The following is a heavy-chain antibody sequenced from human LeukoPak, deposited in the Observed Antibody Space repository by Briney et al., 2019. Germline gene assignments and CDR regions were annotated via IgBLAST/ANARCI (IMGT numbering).Heavy chain of an antibody. D-gene: IGHD3-9*01. Sequence: PGGSLRLSCAASGFTFSSYSMNWVRPAPGKGLEWVSYISSSSSTIYYADSVTGRFTISRDNAKNSPYLQMNSLRDEDTAVYYCARALRYFDWLSTSPEYNWFDPWGQGTLVTVSS. CDR2: ISSSSSTI. CDR1: GFTFSSYS. V-gene: IGHV3-48*02. J-gene: IGHJ5*02. CDR3: ARALRYFDWLSTSPEYNWFDP.